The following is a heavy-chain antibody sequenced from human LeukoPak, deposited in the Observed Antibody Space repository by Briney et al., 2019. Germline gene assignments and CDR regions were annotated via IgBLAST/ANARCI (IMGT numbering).Heavy chain of an antibody. D-gene: IGHD3-16*01. Sequence: SETLSLTCAVYGGSFSGYYWSWIRQPPGKGLEWIGEINHSGSTNYNPSLKSRVTISVDTSKNQFSLKLSSVTAADTAVYYCAKYVRNYYYYYGMDVWGQGTTVTVSS. J-gene: IGHJ6*02. CDR2: INHSGST. CDR1: GGSFSGYY. CDR3: AKYVRNYYYYYGMDV. V-gene: IGHV4-34*01.